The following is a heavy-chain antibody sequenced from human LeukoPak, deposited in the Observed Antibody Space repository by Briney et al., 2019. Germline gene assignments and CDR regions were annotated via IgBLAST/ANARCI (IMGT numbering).Heavy chain of an antibody. D-gene: IGHD3-3*01. Sequence: ASVKVSCKASGCTFTGYYMHWVRQAPGQGLEWMGWINPNSGGTNYAQKFQGRVTMTRDTSISTAYMELSRLRSDDTAVYYCARALLRFLEWLSPDVDYWGQGTLVTVSS. V-gene: IGHV1-2*02. J-gene: IGHJ4*02. CDR1: GCTFTGYY. CDR2: INPNSGGT. CDR3: ARALLRFLEWLSPDVDY.